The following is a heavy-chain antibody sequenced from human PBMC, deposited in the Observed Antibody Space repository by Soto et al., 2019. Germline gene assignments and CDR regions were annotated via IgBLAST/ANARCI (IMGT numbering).Heavy chain of an antibody. CDR3: ARERIAVAGHDVLDI. CDR1: GDIVSANSAS. V-gene: IGHV6-1*01. J-gene: IGHJ3*02. Sequence: SQTLSLTCALSGDIVSANSASWSWIRQSPSRGLEWLGRTSFRSKWYYDYAESVKSRLIINTDTSKNQFSLHLSSVTPEDTAVYYCARERIAVAGHDVLDIWGQGNLVTVSS. CDR2: TSFRSKWYY. D-gene: IGHD6-19*01.